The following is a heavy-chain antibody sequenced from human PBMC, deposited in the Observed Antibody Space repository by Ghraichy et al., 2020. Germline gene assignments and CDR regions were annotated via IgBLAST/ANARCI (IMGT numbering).Heavy chain of an antibody. CDR3: ARQGGSGRDVYRVGSWFDP. D-gene: IGHD3-10*01. CDR1: GFSFSNYG. J-gene: IGHJ5*02. V-gene: IGHV3-33*01. Sequence: GGSLRLSCAASGFSFSNYGIHWVRQAPGKGLEWVAVICYDGSNTYYADSVKGRFTISRDNSKNTLYLQMNSLTAEDTAIYFCARQGGSGRDVYRVGSWFDPWGPGSLVTVSS. CDR2: ICYDGSNT.